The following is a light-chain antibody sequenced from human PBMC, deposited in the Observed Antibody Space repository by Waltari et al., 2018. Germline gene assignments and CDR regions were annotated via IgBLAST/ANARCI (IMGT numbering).Light chain of an antibody. CDR2: YHN. CDR3: GTWDSSLSAWV. Sequence: QSVLTQPPSVSAAPGQKVTISCSGSSSNIGNNYVSWYRQFAGTTPKLLMYYHNKRPAVIPDRVSGSKSETSATLGITGLQAGDEADYYCGTWDSSLSAWVFGGGTKLTVL. CDR1: SSNIGNNY. J-gene: IGLJ3*02. V-gene: IGLV1-51*01.